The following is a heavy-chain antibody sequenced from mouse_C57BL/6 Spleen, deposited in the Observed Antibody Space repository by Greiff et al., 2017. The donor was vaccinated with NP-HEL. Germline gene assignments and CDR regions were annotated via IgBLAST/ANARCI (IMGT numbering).Heavy chain of an antibody. CDR1: GYTFTSYW. D-gene: IGHD2-12*01. J-gene: IGHJ1*03. CDR3: ARREGPYYRRDFDV. V-gene: IGHV1-64*01. CDR2: IHPNSGST. Sequence: VQLQQPGAELVKPGASVKLSCKASGYTFTSYWMHWVKQRPGQGLEWIGMIHPNSGSTNYNEKFKSKATLTVDKSSSTAYMQLSSLTSEDSAVYYCARREGPYYRRDFDVWGTGTTVTVSS.